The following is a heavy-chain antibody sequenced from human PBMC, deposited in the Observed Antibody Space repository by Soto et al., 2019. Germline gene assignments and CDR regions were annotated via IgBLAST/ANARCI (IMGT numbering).Heavy chain of an antibody. J-gene: IGHJ4*02. D-gene: IGHD7-27*01. Sequence: QVHVVQSGAEVKKPGSSVKVTCKAFGGTFNSFGINWVRQAPGQGLEWMGGIIPVFGTTKYAQKFRDRVTLVADGSTSPSYMELSSLTSDDTAVYYCAIEVWGRGGYYLGSWGQGTLVTVSS. CDR3: AIEVWGRGGYYLGS. CDR1: GGTFNSFG. V-gene: IGHV1-69*01. CDR2: IIPVFGTT.